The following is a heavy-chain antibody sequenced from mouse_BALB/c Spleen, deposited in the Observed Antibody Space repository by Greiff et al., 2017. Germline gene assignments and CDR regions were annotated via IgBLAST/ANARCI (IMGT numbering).Heavy chain of an antibody. CDR2: INPYNGDT. V-gene: IGHV1-37*01. Sequence: EVKLMESGPELVKPGASVKISCKASGYSFTGYFMNWVKQSHGKSLEWIGRINPYNGDTFYNQKFKGKATLTVDKSSSTAHMELLSLTSEDSAVYYCGRGGYGNQVYFDYWGQGTTLTVSS. CDR3: GRGGYGNQVYFDY. CDR1: GYSFTGYF. J-gene: IGHJ2*01. D-gene: IGHD2-1*01.